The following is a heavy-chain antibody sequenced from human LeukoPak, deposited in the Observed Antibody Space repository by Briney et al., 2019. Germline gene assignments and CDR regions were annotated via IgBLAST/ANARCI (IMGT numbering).Heavy chain of an antibody. CDR3: ARDCPFSFIAAAAPFDY. CDR2: ISSSSSYI. D-gene: IGHD6-13*01. CDR1: GFTFSSYS. J-gene: IGHJ4*02. Sequence: PGGSLRLSCAASGFTFSSYSMNWVRQAPGKGLEGVSSISSSSSYIYYADSVKGRFTISRDNAKNSLYLQMNSLRAEDTAVYYCARDCPFSFIAAAAPFDYWGQGTLVTVSS. V-gene: IGHV3-21*01.